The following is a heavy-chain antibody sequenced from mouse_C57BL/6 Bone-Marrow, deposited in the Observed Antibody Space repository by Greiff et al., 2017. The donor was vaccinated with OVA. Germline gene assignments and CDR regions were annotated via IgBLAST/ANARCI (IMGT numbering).Heavy chain of an antibody. CDR2: IYPRSGNT. CDR3: ARHPAYYYGSSTWFAY. Sequence: QVQLQQSGAELARPGASVKLSCKASGYTFTSYGISWVKQRTGQGLEWIGEIYPRSGNTYYNEKFKGKATLTADKSSSTAYMELRSLTSEDSAVYFCARHPAYYYGSSTWFAYWGQGTRVTVSA. J-gene: IGHJ3*01. D-gene: IGHD1-1*01. V-gene: IGHV1-81*01. CDR1: GYTFTSYG.